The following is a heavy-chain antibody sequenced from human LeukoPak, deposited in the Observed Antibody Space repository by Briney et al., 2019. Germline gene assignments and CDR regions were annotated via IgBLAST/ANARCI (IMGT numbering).Heavy chain of an antibody. CDR2: MNPNSGNT. J-gene: IGHJ6*03. CDR3: ARDKGPGDSGSYLPYYYYYMDV. D-gene: IGHD3-10*01. Sequence: ASVKVSCKASGYTFTSYDINWVRQATGQGLEWMGWMNPNSGNTGYAQKFQGRVTMTRDMSTSTVYMELSSLRSEDTGAYYCARDKGPGDSGSYLPYYYYYMDVWGKGTTVTVSS. V-gene: IGHV1-8*01. CDR1: GYTFTSYD.